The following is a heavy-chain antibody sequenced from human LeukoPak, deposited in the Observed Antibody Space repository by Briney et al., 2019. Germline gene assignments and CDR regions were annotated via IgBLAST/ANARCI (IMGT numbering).Heavy chain of an antibody. Sequence: GGSLRLSCAASGFTFSSYGMHWVRQAPGKGLEWVAVIWYDGSNKYYADSVKGRFTISRDNSKNTLYLQMNSLRAEDTAVYYCARDHSSGWINWFDPWGQGTLVTVSS. CDR2: IWYDGSNK. V-gene: IGHV3-33*01. J-gene: IGHJ5*02. CDR1: GFTFSSYG. CDR3: ARDHSSGWINWFDP. D-gene: IGHD6-19*01.